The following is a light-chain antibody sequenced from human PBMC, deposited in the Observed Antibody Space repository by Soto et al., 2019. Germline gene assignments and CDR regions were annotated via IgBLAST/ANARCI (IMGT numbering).Light chain of an antibody. CDR3: QSYDNSLSGVL. J-gene: IGLJ2*01. CDR1: SSNIGAGYD. Sequence: QSVLTQPPSVSGAPGQRVTISCTGSSSNIGAGYDVHWYQQVPGTAPKVLMYLNSDRASGVPDRFSGSKSGTSASLAITGLQTEDEADYYCQSYDNSLSGVLFGGGTKRTVL. V-gene: IGLV1-40*01. CDR2: LNS.